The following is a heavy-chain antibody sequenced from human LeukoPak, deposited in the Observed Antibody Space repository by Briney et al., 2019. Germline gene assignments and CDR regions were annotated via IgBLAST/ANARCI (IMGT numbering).Heavy chain of an antibody. D-gene: IGHD3-16*01. J-gene: IGHJ6*03. CDR1: GGSISSYY. CDR2: IYYSGST. CDR3: ARLGEDRADYHMDV. Sequence: PSETLSLTCTVSGGSISSYYWSWIRQPPGKGLEWIGYIYYSGSTNYNPSLKSRVTISVDTSKNQFSLKLSSVTAADTAVYYCARLGEDRADYHMDVWGKGTTVTVSS. V-gene: IGHV4-59*01.